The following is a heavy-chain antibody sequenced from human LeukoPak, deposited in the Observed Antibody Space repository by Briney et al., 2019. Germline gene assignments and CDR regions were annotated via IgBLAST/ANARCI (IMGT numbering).Heavy chain of an antibody. CDR1: GYTFTSYG. J-gene: IGHJ5*02. CDR3: VRDGATPNARLRWFDP. D-gene: IGHD5-24*01. V-gene: IGHV1-18*01. CDR2: ISAYNGNT. Sequence: ASVKVSCKASGYTFTSYGISWVRQAPGQGLEWMGWISAYNGNTNYAQKLQGRVTMTTDTSTSTAYMELRSLRSDDTAVYYCVRDGATPNARLRWFDPWGQGTLVTVSS.